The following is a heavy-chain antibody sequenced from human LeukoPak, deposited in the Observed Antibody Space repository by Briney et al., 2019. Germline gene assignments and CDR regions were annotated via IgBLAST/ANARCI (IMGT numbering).Heavy chain of an antibody. J-gene: IGHJ4*02. V-gene: IGHV4-34*01. CDR2: INHSGST. CDR1: GGSFSGYY. Sequence: PSETLSLTCAVYGGSFSGYYWSWIRQPPGKGLEWIGEINHSGSTNYNPSLKSRVTTSVDTSKNQFSLKLSSVTAADTAVYYCARGWGSSGDYWGQGTLVTVSS. D-gene: IGHD7-27*01. CDR3: ARGWGSSGDY.